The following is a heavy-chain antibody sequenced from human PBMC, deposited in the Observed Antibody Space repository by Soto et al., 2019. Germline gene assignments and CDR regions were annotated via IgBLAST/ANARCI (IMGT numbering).Heavy chain of an antibody. CDR1: GYIFVNYG. D-gene: IGHD3-16*01. Sequence: QVQLVQSGDEVRKPGSSVKVSCKASGYIFVNYGIAWVRQAPGQGLGWMGWISPYSGNTHYASKVQGRPAMTTDTSTSTAPVDLGSLTSDGTAVYYCAMVDNYVTPAPQDVWGKGTTVTVSS. CDR3: AMVDNYVTPAPQDV. J-gene: IGHJ6*04. CDR2: ISPYSGNT. V-gene: IGHV1-18*01.